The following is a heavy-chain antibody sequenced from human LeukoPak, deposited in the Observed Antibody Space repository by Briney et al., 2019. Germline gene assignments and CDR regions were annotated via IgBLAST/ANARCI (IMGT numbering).Heavy chain of an antibody. D-gene: IGHD1-26*01. J-gene: IGHJ4*02. CDR3: ARDQSGTYCIDY. CDR1: GFTFSRHV. Sequence: GGSLRLSCAASGFTFSRHVMHWARQAPGKGLEWVAAISYDGSDNCYADSVKGRFTISRDQSKNTLYLQMNSQRAEDTAVYYCARDQSGTYCIDYWGQGTLVTVSS. V-gene: IGHV3-30-3*01. CDR2: ISYDGSDN.